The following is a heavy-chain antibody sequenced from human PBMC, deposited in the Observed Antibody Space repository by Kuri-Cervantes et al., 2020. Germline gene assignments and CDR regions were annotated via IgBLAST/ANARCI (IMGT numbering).Heavy chain of an antibody. Sequence: GGSLRLSCAASGFTFSSFWMTWVRQAPGKGLEWVANIKQDGSEKYYVDSVKGRFTISRDNAKNSLYLQMSSLRAEDTAVYYCARERGYSGYGDYYYYYGMDVWGQGTTVTVSS. V-gene: IGHV3-7*01. CDR2: IKQDGSEK. CDR1: GFTFSSFW. CDR3: ARERGYSGYGDYYYYYGMDV. D-gene: IGHD5-12*01. J-gene: IGHJ6*02.